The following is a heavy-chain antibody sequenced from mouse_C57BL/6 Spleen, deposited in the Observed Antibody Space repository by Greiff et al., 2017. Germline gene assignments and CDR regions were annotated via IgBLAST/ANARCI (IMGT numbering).Heavy chain of an antibody. V-gene: IGHV1-7*01. D-gene: IGHD1-1*01. Sequence: QVQLKESGAELAKPGASVKLSCKASGYTFTSYWMHWVKQRPGQGLEWIGYINPSSGSTKYNQKFKDKATLTADKSSSTAFMKMSRLTYEASAVYCCARPGTTVVDWYFDVWGTGTTVTVSS. CDR1: GYTFTSYW. J-gene: IGHJ1*03. CDR2: INPSSGST. CDR3: ARPGTTVVDWYFDV.